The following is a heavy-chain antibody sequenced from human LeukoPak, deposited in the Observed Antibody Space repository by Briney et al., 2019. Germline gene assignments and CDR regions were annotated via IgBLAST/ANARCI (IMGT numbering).Heavy chain of an antibody. CDR2: IYYSGST. J-gene: IGHJ4*02. CDR1: GGSISSGGYY. D-gene: IGHD4-17*01. CDR3: ARDGYGDYFAY. V-gene: IGHV4-31*03. Sequence: ASETLSLTCTVSGGSISSGGYYWSWIRQHPGKGLEWIGYIYYSGSTYYNPSLKSRVTISVDTSKNQFSLKLSSVTAADTAVYYCARDGYGDYFAYWGQGTLVTVSS.